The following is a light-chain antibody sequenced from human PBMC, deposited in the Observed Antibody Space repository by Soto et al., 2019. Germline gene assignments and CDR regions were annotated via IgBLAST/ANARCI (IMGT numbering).Light chain of an antibody. J-gene: IGLJ2*01. V-gene: IGLV1-44*01. CDR1: SSNIGSNT. CDR2: YNN. CDR3: AAWDDSLNGVV. Sequence: QSVPTQPPSTSGTPGQRVTISCSGASSNIGSNTVNWYQHLPGTAPKLLIYYNNQRPSGVPDRFSGSRSGTSASLAITGLQSGDDAYYYCAAWDDSLNGVVFGGGTKVTVL.